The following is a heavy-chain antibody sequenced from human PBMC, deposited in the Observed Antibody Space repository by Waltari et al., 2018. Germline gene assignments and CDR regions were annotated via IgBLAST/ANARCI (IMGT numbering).Heavy chain of an antibody. CDR3: ATDTSASASV. D-gene: IGHD3-22*01. CDR2: VNRRTGAT. J-gene: IGHJ3*01. V-gene: IGHV1-2*06. CDR1: GYTFTGFH. Sequence: QVQLVQSGAEVKNPGASVKVSCKASGYTFTGFHMDWVRQAHGQGLEWMGRVNRRTGATNYAQKFQGRVTMTRDTSISTDYMELSSLRSDDSAIYYCATDTSASASVWGQGTMVTVSS.